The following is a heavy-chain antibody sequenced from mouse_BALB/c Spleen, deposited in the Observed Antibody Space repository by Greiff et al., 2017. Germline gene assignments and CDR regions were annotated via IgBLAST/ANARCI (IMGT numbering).Heavy chain of an antibody. CDR1: GYAFTNYL. J-gene: IGHJ4*01. CDR3: ARSYDSYAMDY. D-gene: IGHD6-5*01. Sequence: VQLQQSGAELVRPGTSVKVSCKASGYAFTNYLIEWVKQRPGQGLEWIGVINPGSGGTNYNEKFKGKATLTADKSSSTAYMQLSSLTSDDSAVYFCARSYDSYAMDYWGQGTSVTVSS. V-gene: IGHV1-54*01. CDR2: INPGSGGT.